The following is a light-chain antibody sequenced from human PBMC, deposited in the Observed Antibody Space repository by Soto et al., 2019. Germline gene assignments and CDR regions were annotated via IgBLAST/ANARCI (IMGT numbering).Light chain of an antibody. CDR2: DAS. V-gene: IGKV3-11*01. CDR1: QRVSSN. J-gene: IGKJ5*01. Sequence: EIVLTQSPATLSLSPEKRATLSCRTSQRVSSNFAWYQQKTGRAPRLLIYDASNRATGIPARFIGSGSGTDFTLTISSLEPEDFAVYYCQQRSNWPITFGQGTRLEIK. CDR3: QQRSNWPIT.